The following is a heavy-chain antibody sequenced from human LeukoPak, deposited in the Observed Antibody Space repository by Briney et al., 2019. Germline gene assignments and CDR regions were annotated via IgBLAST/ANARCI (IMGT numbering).Heavy chain of an antibody. V-gene: IGHV3-23*01. CDR3: AKTTGGNAYDYIDY. CDR2: TSGSGSSP. Sequence: GGSLRLSCAASGFTFCSYGMNWVRQAPGKGLEWVSATSGSGSSPNYSASVKGRFTISRDNSKNTLYLQMNSLRAEDTAVYYCAKTTGGNAYDYIDYWGQGTLVTVSS. J-gene: IGHJ4*02. D-gene: IGHD4-23*01. CDR1: GFTFCSYG.